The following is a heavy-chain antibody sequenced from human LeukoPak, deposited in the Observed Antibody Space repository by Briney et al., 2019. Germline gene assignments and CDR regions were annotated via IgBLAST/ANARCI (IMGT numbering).Heavy chain of an antibody. Sequence: GGSLRLSCAASGSTFRSHTMNWVRQAPGKGLEWVAFIRYDGSNKYYADSVKGRFTISRDNSKNTLYLQMNSLRAEDTAVYYCAKLSVSSSWYVDYWGQGTLVTVSS. CDR3: AKLSVSSSWYVDY. CDR2: IRYDGSNK. D-gene: IGHD6-13*01. CDR1: GSTFRSHT. J-gene: IGHJ4*02. V-gene: IGHV3-30*02.